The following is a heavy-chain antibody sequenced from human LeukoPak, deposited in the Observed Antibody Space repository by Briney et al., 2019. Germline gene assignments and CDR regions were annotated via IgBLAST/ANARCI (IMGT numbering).Heavy chain of an antibody. J-gene: IGHJ4*02. D-gene: IGHD3-10*01. CDR1: GYSFTTYW. Sequence: GESLKISCKGSGYSFTTYWIGWVRQMPGKGLEWMGIIYPGDSDPRYSPSFQGQVTISADKSISTAYLQWSSLKASDTAIYYCARAYSYGSGSYYHFDYWGQGTLVTVSS. V-gene: IGHV5-51*01. CDR2: IYPGDSDP. CDR3: ARAYSYGSGSYYHFDY.